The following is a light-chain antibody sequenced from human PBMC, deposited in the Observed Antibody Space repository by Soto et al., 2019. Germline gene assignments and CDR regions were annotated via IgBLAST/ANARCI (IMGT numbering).Light chain of an antibody. CDR3: HQTDSIPET. V-gene: IGKV1-39*01. J-gene: IGKJ1*01. CDR2: AAS. Sequence: DIQMTQSPSSLSASVGDTVTITCRASQSISLFLNWYQQKPGKAPKLLIYAASSLQSGVPPRFSGNGSGTDFTLTISRLQPEDFATYYCHQTDSIPETFGQGTKVEIK. CDR1: QSISLF.